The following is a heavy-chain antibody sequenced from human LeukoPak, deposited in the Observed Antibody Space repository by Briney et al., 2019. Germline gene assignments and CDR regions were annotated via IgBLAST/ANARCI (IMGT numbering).Heavy chain of an antibody. Sequence: ASVKVSCKASGYTFTGYYMHWVRQAPGQGLEWMGWINPNSGGTNYAQKFQGWVTMTRDTSISTAYMELSRLRSDDTAVYYCARVGDYGHYSGFDPWGQGTLVTVSS. CDR1: GYTFTGYY. D-gene: IGHD4-17*01. CDR2: INPNSGGT. V-gene: IGHV1-2*04. J-gene: IGHJ5*02. CDR3: ARVGDYGHYSGFDP.